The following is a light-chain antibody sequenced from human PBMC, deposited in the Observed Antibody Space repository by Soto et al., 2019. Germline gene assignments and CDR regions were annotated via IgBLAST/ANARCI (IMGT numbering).Light chain of an antibody. CDR2: DAS. CDR3: QQYDDHPFT. V-gene: IGKV1-16*01. Sequence: DIPMTQSPSSLSASVGDRVTITCRASQGIGNSLTWFQQKPGKVPKSLIYDASTLQSGAPSRFSGSGSGTDFTLTISSLQPEDFATYYCQQYDDHPFTFGPGTTVDTK. CDR1: QGIGNS. J-gene: IGKJ3*01.